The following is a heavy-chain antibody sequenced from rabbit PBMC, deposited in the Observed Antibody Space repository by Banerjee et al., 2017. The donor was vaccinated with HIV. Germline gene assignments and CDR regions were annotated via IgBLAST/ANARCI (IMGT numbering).Heavy chain of an antibody. V-gene: IGHV1S45*01. CDR3: ARGGGAGYGYAFHL. J-gene: IGHJ4*01. CDR2: IYAGSSGNT. D-gene: IGHD6-1*01. CDR1: GFSLSSSYY. Sequence: QEQLEESGGDLVKPEGSLTLTCTASGFSLSSSYYMCWVRQAPGKGLEWIGCIYAGSSGNTYYASWAKGRFTISKTSSTTVTLQMTSLTAADTATYFCARGGGAGYGYAFHLWGPGTLVTVS.